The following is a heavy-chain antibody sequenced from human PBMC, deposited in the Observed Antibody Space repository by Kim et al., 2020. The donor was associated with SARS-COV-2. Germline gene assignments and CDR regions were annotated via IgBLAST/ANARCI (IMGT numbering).Heavy chain of an antibody. CDR2: IRSNSFGGTV. D-gene: IGHD2-21*01. CDR3: TRELSLFAYCDI. J-gene: IGHJ3*02. CDR1: GFTFEEHA. Sequence: GGSLRLSCTASGFTFEEHAMSWVRQAPGKGLEWVAFIRSNSFGGTVKYSASVTGRFTISRYDSNSVAYLQMNSLKTDDTGVYYCTRELSLFAYCDI. V-gene: IGHV3-49*04.